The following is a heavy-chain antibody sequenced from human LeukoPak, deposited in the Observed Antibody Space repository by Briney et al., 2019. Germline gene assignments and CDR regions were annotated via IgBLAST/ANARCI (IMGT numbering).Heavy chain of an antibody. CDR3: ARGGDYYDSSGAHYFDY. CDR2: INPNSGGT. Sequence: ASVKVSCKASGYTFTGYYMHWVRQAPGQGLEWMGWINPNSGGTNYAQKFQGRVTMTRDTSISTAYMELGRLRSDDTAVYYCARGGDYYDSSGAHYFDYWGQGTLVTVSS. CDR1: GYTFTGYY. J-gene: IGHJ4*02. V-gene: IGHV1-2*02. D-gene: IGHD3-22*01.